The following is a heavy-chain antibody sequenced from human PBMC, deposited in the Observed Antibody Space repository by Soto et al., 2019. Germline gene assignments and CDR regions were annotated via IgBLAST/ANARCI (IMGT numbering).Heavy chain of an antibody. Sequence: SETLSLTCSVSGGSINNYYWSWIRQSAGKGLEWIGRIHPGGSTNYNPSLKSRVTMSVDTSKNQFSLRLTSVTAADTAVYYCARASVGPPGGGSWIMPFDFWGQGTRVTVSS. CDR3: ARASVGPPGGGSWIMPFDF. V-gene: IGHV4-4*07. CDR2: IHPGGST. D-gene: IGHD2-15*01. CDR1: GGSINNYY. J-gene: IGHJ4*02.